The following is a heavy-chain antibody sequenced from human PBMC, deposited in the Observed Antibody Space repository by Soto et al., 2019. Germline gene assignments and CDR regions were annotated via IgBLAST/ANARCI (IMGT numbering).Heavy chain of an antibody. Sequence: ASVKVSCKASGYTVPSYGLSWVRQAPGQGLEWMGWINGYTGNTNYAQKFQGRVTMTTDTSNNQLSLQLDSVTPDDTAVYYCARLIGNSWLDSWGQGTLVTVSS. CDR1: GYTVPSYG. D-gene: IGHD2-8*01. CDR3: ARLIGNSWLDS. CDR2: INGYTGNT. V-gene: IGHV1-18*01. J-gene: IGHJ5*01.